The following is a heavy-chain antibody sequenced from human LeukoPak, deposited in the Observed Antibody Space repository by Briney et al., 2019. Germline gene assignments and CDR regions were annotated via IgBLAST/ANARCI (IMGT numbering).Heavy chain of an antibody. D-gene: IGHD3-10*01. CDR3: ARVGSGSPREGWFDP. Sequence: SGTLSLTCAVAGVSISRSNRWHWVRQSPGQGLEWIGEISHRGNTDYNPSLKSRVTISVDKTKNHFFLNLTSVTAADTAVYYCARVGSGSPREGWFDPWGQGTLVTVSS. V-gene: IGHV4-4*02. CDR1: GVSISRSNR. J-gene: IGHJ5*02. CDR2: ISHRGNT.